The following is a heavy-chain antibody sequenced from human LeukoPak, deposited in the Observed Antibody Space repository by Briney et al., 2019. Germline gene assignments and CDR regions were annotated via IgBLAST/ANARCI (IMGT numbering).Heavy chain of an antibody. CDR2: ISGSGGST. CDR1: GFTFSSYA. V-gene: IGHV3-23*01. D-gene: IGHD3-16*02. Sequence: GGSLRLSCAASGFTFSSYAMSWVRQAPGKGLEWVSAISGSGGSTYYADSVRGRFTISRDNSKNTLYLQMNSLRAEDTAVYYCANLVRYYYGMDVWGQGTTVTVSS. CDR3: ANLVRYYYGMDV. J-gene: IGHJ6*02.